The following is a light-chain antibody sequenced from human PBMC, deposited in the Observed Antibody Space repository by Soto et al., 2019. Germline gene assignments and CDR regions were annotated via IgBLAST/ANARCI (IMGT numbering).Light chain of an antibody. CDR2: EGS. Sequence: QSALTQPASVSGSPGQSITISCTGTSSDIGNYNLVSWYQQHPDKAPKLMIYEGSKRPSGVSIRFSGSKSGNTASLTLSGLQAEDEADYYCCSYAGGSTWVFGGGTKLTVL. CDR1: SSDIGNYNL. CDR3: CSYAGGSTWV. V-gene: IGLV2-23*01. J-gene: IGLJ2*01.